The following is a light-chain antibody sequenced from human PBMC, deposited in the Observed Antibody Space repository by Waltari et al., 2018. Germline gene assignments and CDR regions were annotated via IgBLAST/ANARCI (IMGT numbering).Light chain of an antibody. Sequence: QSVLTQPPSASGTPGPRVPISCSGRHSNTGTDTANWYQQLPGPAPKLRINSNDHRPSGVPDRLSGSNSGTSASLAISGLQSEDEAVYYCAAWHDSPNGPHWVFGGGTKLTVL. V-gene: IGLV1-44*01. CDR1: HSNTGTDT. J-gene: IGLJ3*02. CDR3: AAWHDSPNGPHWV. CDR2: SND.